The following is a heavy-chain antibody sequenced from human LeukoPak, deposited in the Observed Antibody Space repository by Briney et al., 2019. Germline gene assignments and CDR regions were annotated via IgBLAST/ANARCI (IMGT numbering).Heavy chain of an antibody. J-gene: IGHJ4*02. CDR2: ITGSDDST. V-gene: IGHV3-23*01. D-gene: IGHD3-22*01. CDR1: GFPFSNNA. CDR3: AKGPQLYSGYHPDY. Sequence: QPGGSLRLSCAASGFPFSNNAMTWVRQAPGEGLEWVSTITGSDDSTYYADSVKGRFTISRDYSKNTVFLQLNNLRAEDTAMYYCAKGPQLYSGYHPDYWGQGTLVTVSS.